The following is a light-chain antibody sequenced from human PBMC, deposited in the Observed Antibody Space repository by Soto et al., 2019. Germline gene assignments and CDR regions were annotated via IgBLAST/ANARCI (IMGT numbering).Light chain of an antibody. V-gene: IGKV3-15*01. Sequence: EIVMTQSPATLSVSPGERATLSCRASQSVSSNLAWYQQKPGQAPRLLIYGASTRATGIPARFSGSGSGTEFTLTISSLQSEDFAVYYRQQYNNWPLTFGGGSKVEIX. J-gene: IGKJ4*01. CDR2: GAS. CDR3: QQYNNWPLT. CDR1: QSVSSN.